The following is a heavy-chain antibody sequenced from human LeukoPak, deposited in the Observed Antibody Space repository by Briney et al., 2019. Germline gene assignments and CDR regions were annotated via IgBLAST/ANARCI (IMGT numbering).Heavy chain of an antibody. Sequence: SEALSLTCSVSDDSISSHHWSWIRQPPGKGLEWIGYMYHSGITNYNPSLKSRVTMSVDTSKKQFSLILNSVTAADTAVYYCARSLPSVTSGSFDYWGQGILVTVSS. CDR2: MYHSGIT. CDR1: DDSISSHH. CDR3: ARSLPSVTSGSFDY. J-gene: IGHJ4*02. D-gene: IGHD3-22*01. V-gene: IGHV4-59*08.